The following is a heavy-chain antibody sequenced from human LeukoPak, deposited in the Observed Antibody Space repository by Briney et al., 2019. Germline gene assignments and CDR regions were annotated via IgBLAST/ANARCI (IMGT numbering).Heavy chain of an antibody. CDR3: ARHSSGWYQYFQH. D-gene: IGHD6-19*01. CDR1: GFPFSSYW. J-gene: IGHJ1*01. V-gene: IGHV4-59*01. CDR2: VFYGGGT. Sequence: GSLRLSCAASGFPFSSYWMHWVRQAPGKGLEWIGYVFYGGGTRYAASLESRVTISLDTSKNQFSLKLSSVTAADTAVYYCARHSSGWYQYFQHWGQGTLVTVSS.